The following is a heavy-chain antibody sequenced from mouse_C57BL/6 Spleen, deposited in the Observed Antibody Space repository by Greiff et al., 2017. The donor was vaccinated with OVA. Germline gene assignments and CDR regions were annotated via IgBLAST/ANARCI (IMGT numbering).Heavy chain of an antibody. J-gene: IGHJ3*01. CDR1: GYAFTNYL. D-gene: IGHD2-3*01. CDR2: INPGSGGT. Sequence: VKLQESGAELVRPGTSVKVSCKASGYAFTNYLIEWVKQRPGQGLEWIGVINPGSGGTNYNEKFKGKATLTADKSSSTAYMQLSSLTSEDSAVYFCAREGGYYGFAYWGQGTLVTVSA. CDR3: AREGGYYGFAY. V-gene: IGHV1-54*01.